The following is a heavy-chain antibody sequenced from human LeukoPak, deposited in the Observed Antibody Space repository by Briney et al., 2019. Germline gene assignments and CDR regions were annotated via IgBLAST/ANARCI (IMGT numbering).Heavy chain of an antibody. Sequence: SETLSLTCTVSGGSISSGGYYWSWIRQHPGKGLEWIGYIYYSGSTYYNPSLKSRVTISVDTSKNQFSLKLSSVTAADTAVYYCARAVVRGVIGHYYGMDVWGKGTTVTVSS. V-gene: IGHV4-31*03. CDR2: IYYSGST. CDR1: GGSISSGGYY. D-gene: IGHD3-10*01. J-gene: IGHJ6*04. CDR3: ARAVVRGVIGHYYGMDV.